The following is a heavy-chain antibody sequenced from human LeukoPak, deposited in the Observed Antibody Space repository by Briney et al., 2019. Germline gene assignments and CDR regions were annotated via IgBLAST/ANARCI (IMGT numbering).Heavy chain of an antibody. J-gene: IGHJ6*02. CDR1: GFTFSSYG. CDR2: ISFDGNNK. V-gene: IGHV3-30*18. CDR3: AKDRSTVVTPYYYYGVDV. D-gene: IGHD4-23*01. Sequence: PGGSLRLSCAASGFTFSSYGMHWVRQAPGKGLEWLAGISFDGNNKYYVDSVKGRFTISRDNSKNTLFLQMNSLSAEDTAVYYCAKDRSTVVTPYYYYGVDVWGQGTTVTVSS.